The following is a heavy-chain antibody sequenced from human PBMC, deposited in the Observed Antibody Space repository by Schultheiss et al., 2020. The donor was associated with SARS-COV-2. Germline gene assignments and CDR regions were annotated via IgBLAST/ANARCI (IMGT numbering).Heavy chain of an antibody. CDR1: GGSINNYY. CDR3: ARRAAEGDYGDLVDY. Sequence: SETLSLTCTVSGGSINNYYWGWIRQPAGRGLEWIGRIYTSGSTNYNPSLKSRVTMSIDTSKNQFSLRLSSVTAADTAVYYCARRAAEGDYGDLVDYWGQGTLVTVSS. J-gene: IGHJ4*02. CDR2: IYTSGST. V-gene: IGHV4-4*07. D-gene: IGHD4-17*01.